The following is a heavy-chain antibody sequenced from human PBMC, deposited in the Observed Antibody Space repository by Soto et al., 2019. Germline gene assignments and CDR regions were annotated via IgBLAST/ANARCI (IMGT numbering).Heavy chain of an antibody. J-gene: IGHJ6*02. CDR2: IYHSGST. CDR1: GYSISSGYY. CDR3: ARDRTGGMDV. Sequence: SETLSLTCAVSGYSISSGYYWGWIRQPPGKGLEWIGSIYHSGSTYYNPSLKSRVTISVDTSKNQFSLKLSSVTAADTAVYYCARDRTGGMDVWGQGTTVTVT. V-gene: IGHV4-38-2*02.